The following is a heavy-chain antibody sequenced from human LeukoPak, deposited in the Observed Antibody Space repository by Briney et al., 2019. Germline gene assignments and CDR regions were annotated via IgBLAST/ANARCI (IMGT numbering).Heavy chain of an antibody. D-gene: IGHD6-13*01. CDR2: IRYDGSSK. CDR1: GFTFSSYG. V-gene: IGHV3-30*02. Sequence: PGGFLRLSCAASGFTFSSYGMHWVRQAPGKGLEWVAFIRYDGSSKYYADSVKGRFTISRDNSKNTLYLQMNSLRAEDTAVYYCAKENYSSSWHADYWGQGTLVTVSS. CDR3: AKENYSSSWHADY. J-gene: IGHJ4*02.